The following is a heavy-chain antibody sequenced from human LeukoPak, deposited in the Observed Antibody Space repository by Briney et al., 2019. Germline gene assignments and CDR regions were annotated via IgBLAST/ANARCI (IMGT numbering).Heavy chain of an antibody. CDR3: ARGQWLVPIDY. Sequence: SETLSLTCAVSGYSISSGYYWGWIRLPPGKGLEWIGTIYHSGSTYYNPSLKSRVTIAVDTSKNQFFLKLSSVTAADTAVYYCARGQWLVPIDYWGQGTLVTVSS. V-gene: IGHV4-38-2*01. J-gene: IGHJ4*02. D-gene: IGHD6-19*01. CDR2: IYHSGST. CDR1: GYSISSGYY.